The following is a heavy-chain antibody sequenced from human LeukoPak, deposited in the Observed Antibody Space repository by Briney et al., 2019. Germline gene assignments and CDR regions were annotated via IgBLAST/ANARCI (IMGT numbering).Heavy chain of an antibody. V-gene: IGHV3-53*01. CDR2: IYSGSNT. CDR1: GLTVSSNC. Sequence: GGSLRLSCAASGLTVSSNCMSWVRQAPGKGLEWVSFIYSGSNTYYADSVKGRFTISRDNSKNTVRLQMNSLRAEDTAVYYCAKLLYYYDSSQPYWGQGTLVTVSS. CDR3: AKLLYYYDSSQPY. D-gene: IGHD3-22*01. J-gene: IGHJ4*02.